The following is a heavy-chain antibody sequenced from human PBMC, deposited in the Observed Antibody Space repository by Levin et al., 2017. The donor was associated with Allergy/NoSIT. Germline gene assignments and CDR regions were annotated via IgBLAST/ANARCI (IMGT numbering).Heavy chain of an antibody. CDR3: ARDWGSTYGFDP. CDR1: GGSFSSGSYY. CDR2: IYYSGST. J-gene: IGHJ5*02. D-gene: IGHD2-15*01. Sequence: SETLSLTCTVSGGSFSSGSYYWSWIRQPPGKGLEWIGYIYYSGSTNYNPSLKSRVTISVDTSKNQFSLKLSSVTAADTAVYYCARDWGSTYGFDPWGQGTLVTVSS. V-gene: IGHV4-61*01.